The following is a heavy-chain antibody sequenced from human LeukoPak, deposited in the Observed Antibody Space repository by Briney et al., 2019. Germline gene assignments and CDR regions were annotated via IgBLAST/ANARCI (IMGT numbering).Heavy chain of an antibody. V-gene: IGHV3-74*01. CDR3: ATLEGSGWSDF. J-gene: IGHJ5*01. Sequence: PGGSLRLSCIASGFTFSTYRMHWVRQAPGKGLVWVSRINSDGSSTNYADSVKGRFTISRDNAKNTLYLQMDSLRAEDTAVYYCATLEGSGWSDFWGQGTLVTVSS. CDR1: GFTFSTYR. D-gene: IGHD6-19*01. CDR2: INSDGSST.